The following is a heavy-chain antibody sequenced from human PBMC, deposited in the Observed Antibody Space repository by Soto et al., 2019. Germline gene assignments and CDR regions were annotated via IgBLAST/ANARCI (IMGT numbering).Heavy chain of an antibody. CDR2: IYSGGST. V-gene: IGHV3-53*02. J-gene: IGHJ3*02. CDR3: ARSWFGELLSAFDI. D-gene: IGHD3-10*01. Sequence: EVQLVETGGGLIQPGGSLRLSCAASGFTVSSNYMSWVRQAPGKGLEWVSVIYSGGSTYYADSVKGRFTISRDNSKNTLYIQLNSLRAEDTAVYYCARSWFGELLSAFDIWGQGTMVTVSS. CDR1: GFTVSSNY.